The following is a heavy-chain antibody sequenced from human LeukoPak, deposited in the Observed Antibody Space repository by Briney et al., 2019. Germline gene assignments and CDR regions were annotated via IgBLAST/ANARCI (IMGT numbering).Heavy chain of an antibody. CDR3: ARGEGDYPVRFDP. D-gene: IGHD4-17*01. V-gene: IGHV3-53*01. J-gene: IGHJ5*02. Sequence: PGGSLRLSCAASGFTVSSNYMSWVRQAPGKGLEWVSVIYSGGSTYYADSVKGRFTISRDNSKNTLYLQMNSLRAEDTAVYYCARGEGDYPVRFDPWGQGTLVTVSS. CDR1: GFTVSSNY. CDR2: IYSGGST.